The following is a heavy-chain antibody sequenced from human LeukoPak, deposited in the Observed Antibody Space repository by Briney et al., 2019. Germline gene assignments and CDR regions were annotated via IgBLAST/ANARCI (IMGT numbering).Heavy chain of an antibody. CDR3: ARDGASSPTYYDFWSGYSIGWFDP. J-gene: IGHJ5*02. D-gene: IGHD3-3*01. CDR2: IYYSGST. CDR1: GYSITSGYY. V-gene: IGHV4-38-2*02. Sequence: PSETLSLTCTVSGYSITSGYYWGWIRQPPGKGLEWIGSIYYSGSTYYNPSLKSRVTISVDTSKNQFSLKLSSVTAADTAVYYCARDGASSPTYYDFWSGYSIGWFDPWGQGTLVTVSS.